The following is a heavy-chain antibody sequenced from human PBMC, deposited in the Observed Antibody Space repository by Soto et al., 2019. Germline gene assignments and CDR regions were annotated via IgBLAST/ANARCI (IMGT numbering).Heavy chain of an antibody. Sequence: GGSLRLSCAASGFTFSSYSMNWVRQAPGKGLEWVSSISSSSGYIYYADSVKGRFTISRDNAKNSLYLQMNSLRAEDTAVYYCARDSLAAAASNWFDPRGQRTPVTVSS. CDR1: GFTFSSYS. CDR2: ISSSSGYI. CDR3: ARDSLAAAASNWFDP. J-gene: IGHJ5*02. V-gene: IGHV3-21*01. D-gene: IGHD6-13*01.